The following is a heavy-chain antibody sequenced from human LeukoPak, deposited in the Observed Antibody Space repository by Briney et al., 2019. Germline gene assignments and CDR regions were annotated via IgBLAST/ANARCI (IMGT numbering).Heavy chain of an antibody. CDR1: GGSISRYY. V-gene: IGHV4-59*08. J-gene: IGHJ4*02. Sequence: PSETLSLTCTVSGGSISRYYWSWIRQPPGKGLEWIRYIYYSGRTNYHPSLKSPVTISVDTSKNQFSLKLTHLTAADATVYYCARSPRAGVTRWYFDYWGQGTLVTVSS. CDR2: IYYSGRT. D-gene: IGHD3-10*01. CDR3: ARSPRAGVTRWYFDY.